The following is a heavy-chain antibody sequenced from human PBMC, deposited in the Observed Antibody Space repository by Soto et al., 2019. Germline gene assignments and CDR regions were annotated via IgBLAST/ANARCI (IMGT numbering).Heavy chain of an antibody. CDR2: IIPIFGTA. V-gene: IGHV1-69*12. CDR3: ASALVPAADGELWYGEHFDY. CDR1: GGTFSSYA. Sequence: QVQLVQSGAEVKKPGSSVKVSCKASGGTFSSYAISWVRQAPGQGLEWMGGIIPIFGTANYAQKFQGRVTITADEYTSTAYMERSSLRSEDTAVYCCASALVPAADGELWYGEHFDYWGQGTLVTVSS. D-gene: IGHD2-2*01. J-gene: IGHJ4*02.